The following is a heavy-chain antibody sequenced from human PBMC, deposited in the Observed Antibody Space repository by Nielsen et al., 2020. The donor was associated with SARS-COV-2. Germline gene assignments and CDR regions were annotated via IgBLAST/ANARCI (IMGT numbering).Heavy chain of an antibody. Sequence: GGSLRLSCAASGFTFSSYWMHWVRQAPGKGLVWVSRINSDGSSTSYADSVKGRLTISRDNAKNTLYLQMNSLRAEDTAVYYCARGSGSYYFDYWGQGTLVTVSS. CDR3: ARGSGSYYFDY. D-gene: IGHD1-26*01. J-gene: IGHJ4*02. V-gene: IGHV3-74*01. CDR1: GFTFSSYW. CDR2: INSDGSST.